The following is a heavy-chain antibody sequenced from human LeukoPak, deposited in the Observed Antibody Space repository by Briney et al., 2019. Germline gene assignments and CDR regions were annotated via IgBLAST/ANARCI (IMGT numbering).Heavy chain of an antibody. D-gene: IGHD6-13*01. CDR3: ARDATTEPGTVYMDV. CDR2: ISSSSSYI. V-gene: IGHV3-21*01. Sequence: GGSLRLSCAASGFTFSSYSMNWVRQAPGKGLEWVSSISSSSSYIYYADSVKGRFTISRDNAKNSLYLQMNSLRAEDTALYFCARDATTEPGTVYMDVWGKGTTVTISS. J-gene: IGHJ6*03. CDR1: GFTFSSYS.